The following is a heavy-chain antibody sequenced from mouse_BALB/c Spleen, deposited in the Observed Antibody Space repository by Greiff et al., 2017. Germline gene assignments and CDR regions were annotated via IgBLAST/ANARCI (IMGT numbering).Heavy chain of an antibody. CDR3: ARDNWDD. V-gene: IGHV5-17*02. CDR1: GFTFSSFG. D-gene: IGHD4-1*01. J-gene: IGHJ2*01. Sequence: EVMLVESGGGLVQPGGSRKLSCAASGFTFSSFGMHWVRQAPEKGLEWVAYISSGSSTIYYADTVKGRFTISRDNPKNTLFLQMTSLRSEDTAMYYCARDNWDDWGQGTTLTVSS. CDR2: ISSGSSTI.